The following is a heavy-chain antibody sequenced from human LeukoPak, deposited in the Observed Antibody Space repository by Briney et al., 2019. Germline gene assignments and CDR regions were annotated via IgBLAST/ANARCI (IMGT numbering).Heavy chain of an antibody. J-gene: IGHJ4*02. D-gene: IGHD3-10*01. CDR2: ISGSGGST. CDR3: AKDLLLWFGELFDY. Sequence: GGSLRLSCAASVFTFSSYAMSWVRQAPGKGLEWVSAISGSGGSTYYADSVKGRFTISRDNSKNTLYLQMNSLRAEDTAVYYCAKDLLLWFGELFDYWGQGTLVTVSS. V-gene: IGHV3-23*01. CDR1: VFTFSSYA.